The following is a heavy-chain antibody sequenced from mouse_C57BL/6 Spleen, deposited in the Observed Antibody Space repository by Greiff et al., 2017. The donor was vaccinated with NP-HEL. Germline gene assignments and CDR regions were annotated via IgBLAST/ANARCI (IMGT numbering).Heavy chain of an antibody. CDR2: ISDGGSYT. CDR1: GFTFSSYA. J-gene: IGHJ1*03. V-gene: IGHV5-4*01. CDR3: ARDRDWDDWYFDV. D-gene: IGHD4-1*01. Sequence: EVMLVESGGGLVKPGGSLKLSCAASGFTFSSYAMSWVRQTPEKRLEWVATISDGGSYTYYPGNVKGRFTISRDNAKNNLYLQMSHLKSEDTAMYYCARDRDWDDWYFDVWGTGTTVTVSS.